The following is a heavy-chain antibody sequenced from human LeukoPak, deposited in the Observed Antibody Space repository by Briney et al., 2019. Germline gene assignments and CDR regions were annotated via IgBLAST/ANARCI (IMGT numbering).Heavy chain of an antibody. CDR2: ISSSGSTI. D-gene: IGHD6-19*01. CDR3: AKGVRLFSSGWFDY. V-gene: IGHV3-11*01. J-gene: IGHJ5*01. Sequence: GGSLRLSCAASGFTFSDYYMSWIRQAPGKGLEWVSYISSSGSTIYYADSVKGRFTISRDNAKNSLYLQMNSLRAEDTALYYCAKGVRLFSSGWFDYWGQGTLVTVSS. CDR1: GFTFSDYY.